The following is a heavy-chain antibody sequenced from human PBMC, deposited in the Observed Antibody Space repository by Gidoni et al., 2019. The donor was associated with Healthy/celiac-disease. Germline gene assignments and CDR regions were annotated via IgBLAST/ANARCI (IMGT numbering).Heavy chain of an antibody. D-gene: IGHD3-22*01. Sequence: QVQLGQSWAEVKKPGASVKVSCKASGGLFSSYALSWVRQAPGQGLEWMGGIIPIFGTANYAQKFQGRVTITADESTSTAYMELSSLRSEDTAVYYCAPYYYDSSGYYLSGRPLVYWGQGTLVTVSS. CDR2: IIPIFGTA. CDR1: GGLFSSYA. J-gene: IGHJ4*02. V-gene: IGHV1-69*01. CDR3: APYYYDSSGYYLSGRPLVY.